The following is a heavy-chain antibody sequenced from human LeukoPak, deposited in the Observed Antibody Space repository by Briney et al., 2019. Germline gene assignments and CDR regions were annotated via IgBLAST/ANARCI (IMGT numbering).Heavy chain of an antibody. CDR3: ARQDGEAGYFDY. Sequence: SETLSLTCAVYGGSFSGYYWSWIRQPPGKGLEWIGEINHSGSTNYNPSLKSRVTISVDTSKNQFSLKLSSVTAADTAVYYCARQDGEAGYFDYWGQGTLVTVSS. V-gene: IGHV4-34*01. J-gene: IGHJ4*02. CDR2: INHSGST. CDR1: GGSFSGYY. D-gene: IGHD4-17*01.